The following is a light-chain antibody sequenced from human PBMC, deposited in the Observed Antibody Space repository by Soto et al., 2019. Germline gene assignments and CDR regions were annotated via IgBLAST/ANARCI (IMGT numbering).Light chain of an antibody. Sequence: DVVMTRTPLSLSVAPGQPASISCKSSQSLLHITGETFLFWYLQKPGQSPQLLIYEVSTRVSGVPDRFSGSGSGTDFTLEISRVETNDVGIYYCMQSTQLPPTFGQGTLLGIE. J-gene: IGKJ5*01. CDR3: MQSTQLPPT. V-gene: IGKV2D-29*02. CDR2: EVS. CDR1: QSLLHITGETF.